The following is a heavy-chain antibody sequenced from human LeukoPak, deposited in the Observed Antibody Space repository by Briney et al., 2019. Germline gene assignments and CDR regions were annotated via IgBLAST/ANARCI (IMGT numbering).Heavy chain of an antibody. J-gene: IGHJ6*02. CDR2: MNPNSGNT. CDR3: ARAESSSRYYYYGMDV. CDR1: GYAFTSYD. V-gene: IGHV1-8*01. Sequence: ASVNVSCKASGYAFTSYDINWVRQATGQGLEWMGWMNPNSGNTGYAQKFQGRVTITRNTSISTAYMELSSLRSEDTAVYYCARAESSSRYYYYGMDVWGQGTTVTVSS. D-gene: IGHD6-6*01.